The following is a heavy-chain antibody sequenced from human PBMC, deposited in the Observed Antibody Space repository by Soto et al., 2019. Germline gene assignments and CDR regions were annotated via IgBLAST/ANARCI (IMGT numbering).Heavy chain of an antibody. V-gene: IGHV3-33*01. CDR1: GFTFSSYG. CDR2: IWYDGSNK. Sequence: QVQLVESGGGVVQPGRSLRLSCAASGFTFSSYGMHWVRQAPGKGLEWVAVIWYDGSNKYYADSVKGRFTISRDNSKNTLYLQMNSLRAEDTAVYYCARDGRGYGSGSYPIDYWGQGTLVTVSS. D-gene: IGHD3-10*01. CDR3: ARDGRGYGSGSYPIDY. J-gene: IGHJ4*02.